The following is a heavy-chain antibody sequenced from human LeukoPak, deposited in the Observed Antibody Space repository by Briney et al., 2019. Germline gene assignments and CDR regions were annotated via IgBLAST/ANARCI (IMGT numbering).Heavy chain of an antibody. CDR1: GGSISSDSYY. Sequence: SETLSLTCTVSGGSISSDSYYWSWIRQPAGKGLEWLGRIYTSGSTNYNPSLKSRVTMSVDTSKNQFSLKLRSVTAADTAVYYCARDFWSGSYYFDYWGQGTLVTVSS. CDR3: ARDFWSGSYYFDY. J-gene: IGHJ4*02. D-gene: IGHD3-3*01. V-gene: IGHV4-61*02. CDR2: IYTSGST.